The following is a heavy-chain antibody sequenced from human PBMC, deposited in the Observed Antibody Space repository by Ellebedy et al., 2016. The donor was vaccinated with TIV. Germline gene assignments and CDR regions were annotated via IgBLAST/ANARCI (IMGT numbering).Heavy chain of an antibody. J-gene: IGHJ4*02. CDR3: ATDSWHGHGGFDY. CDR2: IKSQTDGGTT. V-gene: IGHV3-15*01. D-gene: IGHD5-12*01. Sequence: GESLKISXTDSGSTFSKAWMSWVRQAPGKGLEWVGRIKSQTDGGTTDYAAPVKGRFTISSDDSKNTLFLQMNSLKTEDTAVYYCATDSWHGHGGFDYWGQGTLVTVSS. CDR1: GSTFSKAW.